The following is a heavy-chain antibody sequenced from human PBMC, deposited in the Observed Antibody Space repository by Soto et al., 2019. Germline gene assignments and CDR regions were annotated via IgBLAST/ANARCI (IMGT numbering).Heavy chain of an antibody. V-gene: IGHV5-10-1*01. J-gene: IGHJ4*02. CDR3: ARQIYDSDTGPNFQYYFDS. CDR2: IDPSDSQT. D-gene: IGHD3-22*01. Sequence: GESLKISCKGSGYSFAGYWITWVRQKPGKGPEWMGRIDPSDSQTYYSPSFRGHVTISVTKSITTVFLQWSSLRASDSAMYYCARQIYDSDTGPNFQYYFDSWGQGTPVTVSS. CDR1: GYSFAGYW.